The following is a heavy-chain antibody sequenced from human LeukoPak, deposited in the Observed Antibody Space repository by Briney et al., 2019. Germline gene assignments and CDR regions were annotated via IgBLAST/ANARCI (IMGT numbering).Heavy chain of an antibody. CDR3: GRDPRLGIRGYTYGYFDN. Sequence: ASVKVSCKTSGYTFSSHTISWVRQAPGQGLEWMGWINTNTGNPTYAQGFTGRYVFSLDTSVSTACLQISGLKADDTAVYYCGRDPRLGIRGYTYGYFDNWGQGTLVTVSS. CDR1: GYTFSSHT. V-gene: IGHV7-4-1*02. J-gene: IGHJ4*02. D-gene: IGHD5-18*01. CDR2: INTNTGNP.